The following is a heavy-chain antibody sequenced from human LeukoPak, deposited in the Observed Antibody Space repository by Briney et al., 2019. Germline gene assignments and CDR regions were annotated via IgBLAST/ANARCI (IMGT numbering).Heavy chain of an antibody. J-gene: IGHJ5*02. V-gene: IGHV4-34*01. CDR2: INHSGST. D-gene: IGHD2-2*01. CDR3: ARGLSSSTGCCATRDFDP. CDR1: GGSFSGYY. Sequence: SETLSLTCAVYGGSFSGYYWSWIRQPPGKGLEWIGEINHSGSTNYNPSLKSRVTISVDTSKNQFSLKLSSVTAADTAVYYCARGLSSSTGCCATRDFDPWAREPWSPSPQ.